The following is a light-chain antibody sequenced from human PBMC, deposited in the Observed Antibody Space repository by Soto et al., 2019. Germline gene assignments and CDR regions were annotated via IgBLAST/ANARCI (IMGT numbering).Light chain of an antibody. CDR3: QQANSFPIT. CDR1: QGITNR. CDR2: EAS. V-gene: IGKV1D-12*01. Sequence: DIQMNQSPSSVSASGGDRVAIRCRARQGITNRLAWYQQKPGQAPKLIIYEASSLHSGVPSRISGSGSGTDFTLTISSLQPEDFATYYCQQANSFPITVGQGTRLEIK. J-gene: IGKJ5*01.